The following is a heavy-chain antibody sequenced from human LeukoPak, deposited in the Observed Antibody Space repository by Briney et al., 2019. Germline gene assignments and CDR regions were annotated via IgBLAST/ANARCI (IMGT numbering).Heavy chain of an antibody. CDR3: TRDDSSGWGPYYYGMDV. CDR1: GFTFSSYW. CDR2: IKQDGSEK. Sequence: GGSLRLSCAASGFTFSSYWMSWVRQAPGKGLEWVANIKQDGSEKYYVDSVKGRFTISRDNAKNSLYLQMNSLRAEDTAVYYCTRDDSSGWGPYYYGMDVWGQGTTVAVSS. J-gene: IGHJ6*02. V-gene: IGHV3-7*03. D-gene: IGHD6-19*01.